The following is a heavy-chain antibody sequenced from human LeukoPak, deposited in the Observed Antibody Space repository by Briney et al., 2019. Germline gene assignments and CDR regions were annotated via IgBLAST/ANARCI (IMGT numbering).Heavy chain of an antibody. D-gene: IGHD3-16*01. V-gene: IGHV3-23*01. Sequence: GGSLRLSCAASGFTFSSYAMSWVRQAPGKGLEWVSAISGSGGSTYYADSVKGRFTISRDNSKNTLYLQMNSLRAEDTAVYYCAKRGNKYLGYYYYMDVWGKGTTVTVSS. CDR1: GFTFSSYA. J-gene: IGHJ6*03. CDR3: AKRGNKYLGYYYYMDV. CDR2: ISGSGGST.